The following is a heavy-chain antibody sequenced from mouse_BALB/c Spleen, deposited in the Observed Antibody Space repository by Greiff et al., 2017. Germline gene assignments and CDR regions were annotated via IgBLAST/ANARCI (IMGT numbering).Heavy chain of an antibody. V-gene: IGHV10-1*02. CDR1: GFTFNTYA. D-gene: IGHD2-2*01. CDR2: IRSKSNNYAT. CDR3: VRHAGLGWYFDV. Sequence: GGGLVQPKGSLKLSCAASGFTFNTYAMNWVRQAPGKGLEWVARIRSKSNNYATYYADSVKDRFTISREDSQSMLYLQMNNLKTEDTAMYYCVRHAGLGWYFDVWGAGTTVTVSS. J-gene: IGHJ1*01.